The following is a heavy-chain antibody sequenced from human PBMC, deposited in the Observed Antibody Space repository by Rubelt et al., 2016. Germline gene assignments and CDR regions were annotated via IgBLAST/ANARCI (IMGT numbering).Heavy chain of an antibody. CDR1: GFTFSSYW. J-gene: IGHJ5*02. CDR2: INSDGSST. V-gene: IGHV3-74*01. D-gene: IGHD6-13*01. CDR3: VKEGIAAAAMGWFDP. Sequence: EVQLVESGGGLVQPGGSLRLSCAASGFTFSSYWMHWVRQAPGKGLVWVSRINSDGSSTSYADSVKGRFNISRDNAKNTLYLQMSSLRAEETAVYYCVKEGIAAAAMGWFDPWGQGTLVTVSS.